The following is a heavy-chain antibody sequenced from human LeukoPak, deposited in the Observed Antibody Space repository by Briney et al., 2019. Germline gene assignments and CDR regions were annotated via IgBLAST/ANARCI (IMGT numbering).Heavy chain of an antibody. V-gene: IGHV4-30-4*01. CDR3: ARPYYYDSRIDP. Sequence: PSETLSLTCTVSGCSISSGDYYWRWIRQPPGKGLEWIAYMYYSGSTYYNPSLKSRVTMSADTSKNQLYLKLSSVTAADTAVYYCARPYYYDSRIDPWGQGILVTVSS. D-gene: IGHD3-22*01. J-gene: IGHJ5*02. CDR1: GCSISSGDYY. CDR2: MYYSGST.